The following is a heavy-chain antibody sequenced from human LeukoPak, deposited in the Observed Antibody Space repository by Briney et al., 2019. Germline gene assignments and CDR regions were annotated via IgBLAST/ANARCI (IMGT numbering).Heavy chain of an antibody. CDR1: GFTFSSYG. V-gene: IGHV3-30*18. CDR2: ISYDGSNK. Sequence: GGSLRLSCAASGFTFSSYGMHWVRQAPGKGLEWVAVISYDGSNKYYADSVKGRFTISRDNSKNTLYLQMNSLRAEDTAVYYCAKPAVDTAMDYFDYWGQGTLVTVSS. CDR3: AKPAVDTAMDYFDY. D-gene: IGHD5-18*01. J-gene: IGHJ4*02.